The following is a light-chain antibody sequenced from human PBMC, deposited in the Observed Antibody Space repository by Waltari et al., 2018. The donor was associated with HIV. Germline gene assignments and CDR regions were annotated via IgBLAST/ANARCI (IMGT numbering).Light chain of an antibody. V-gene: IGLV10-54*04. J-gene: IGLJ3*02. CDR2: RNN. CDR3: SAWDGRLSAWV. CDR1: HDDVGNEG. Sequence: QAGLTQPPAVSQALGQTATLSCTGGHDDVGNEGAAWLQQYQGLPPKLLSYRNNKRASGISHKSSAARAGNTVFLTIAGLQPEDEADYYCSAWDGRLSAWVFGGGTKLTVL.